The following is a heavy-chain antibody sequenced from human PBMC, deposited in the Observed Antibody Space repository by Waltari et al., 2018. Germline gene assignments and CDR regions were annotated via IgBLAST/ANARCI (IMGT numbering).Heavy chain of an antibody. Sequence: QLQLQESGPGLVKPSETLSLTCTVSGGSISSSSYYWGWIRQPPGKGLEWIGSIYYSGRTYYNPSLKSRVTISVDTSKNQFSLKLSSVTAADTAVYYCARQYCTNGVCLPPDAFDIWGQGTMVTVSS. CDR2: IYYSGRT. D-gene: IGHD2-8*01. J-gene: IGHJ3*02. CDR3: ARQYCTNGVCLPPDAFDI. V-gene: IGHV4-39*01. CDR1: GGSISSSSYY.